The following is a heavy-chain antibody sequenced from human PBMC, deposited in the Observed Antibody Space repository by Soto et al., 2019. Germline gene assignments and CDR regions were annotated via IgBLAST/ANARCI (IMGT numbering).Heavy chain of an antibody. Sequence: GGYLRLSCEDSGFIFSDHAMSWVRQAPGKGLEWVSAISGNGIATYYADSVKGRFTISRDNSKNTLYLQMNRLRADDTAVYYCARDAISMVRGTNDWFDPWGQGTLVTVSS. CDR1: GFIFSDHA. V-gene: IGHV3-23*01. CDR2: ISGNGIAT. J-gene: IGHJ5*02. D-gene: IGHD3-10*01. CDR3: ARDAISMVRGTNDWFDP.